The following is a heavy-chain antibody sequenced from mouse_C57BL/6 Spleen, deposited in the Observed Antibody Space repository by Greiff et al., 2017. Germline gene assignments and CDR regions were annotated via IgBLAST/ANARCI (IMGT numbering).Heavy chain of an antibody. CDR3: TGPFDDGYYEAY. J-gene: IGHJ3*01. D-gene: IGHD2-3*01. CDR2: IRLKSDNYAT. Sequence: EVKVVESGGGLVQPGGSMKLSCVASGFTFSNYWMNWVRQSPETGLEWVAQIRLKSDNYATHYAESVKGRFAISRDDSKSSVYLQMNNLRAEDTGIYYCTGPFDDGYYEAYWGQGTLVTVSA. CDR1: GFTFSNYW. V-gene: IGHV6-3*01.